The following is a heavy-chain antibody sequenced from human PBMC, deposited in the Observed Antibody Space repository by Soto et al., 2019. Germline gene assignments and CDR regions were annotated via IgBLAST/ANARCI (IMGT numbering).Heavy chain of an antibody. V-gene: IGHV3-23*01. D-gene: IGHD2-8*01. J-gene: IGHJ5*02. CDR2: ISGSGGST. CDR3: AKDNSLSNAYCTNGVCGGGFDP. CDR1: GFTFSSYA. Sequence: GGSLRLSCAASGFTFSSYAMSWVRQAPGKGLEWVSAISGSGGSTYYADSVKGRFTISRDNSKNTLYLQMNSLRAEDTAVYYCAKDNSLSNAYCTNGVCGGGFDPWGQGTLVTVSS.